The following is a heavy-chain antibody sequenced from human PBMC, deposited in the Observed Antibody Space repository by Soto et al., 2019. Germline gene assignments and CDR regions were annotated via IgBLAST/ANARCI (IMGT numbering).Heavy chain of an antibody. CDR1: GFTFSSYS. CDR2: ISSSSSTI. J-gene: IGHJ1*01. CDR3: ARDPDYYDNSGYYPEYFQH. V-gene: IGHV3-48*02. Sequence: EVQLVESGGGLVQPGGSLRLSCAASGFTFSSYSMNWVRQAPGKGLEWVSYISSSSSTIYYADSVKGRFTISRDNAKNSLYLQMNSLRDEDTAVYYCARDPDYYDNSGYYPEYFQHWGQGTLVTVSS. D-gene: IGHD3-22*01.